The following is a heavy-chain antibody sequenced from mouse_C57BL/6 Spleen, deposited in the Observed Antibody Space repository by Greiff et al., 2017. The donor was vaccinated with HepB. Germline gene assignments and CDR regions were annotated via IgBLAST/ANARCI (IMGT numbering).Heavy chain of an antibody. D-gene: IGHD3-2*02. J-gene: IGHJ4*01. Sequence: VQLQQPGTELVKPGASVKLSCKASGYTFTSYWMHWVKQRPGQGLEWIGNINPSNGGTNYNEKFKSKATLTVDKSSSTAYMQLSSLTSEDSAVYYCANSSGYFYDAMDYWGQGTSVTVSS. CDR2: INPSNGGT. CDR3: ANSSGYFYDAMDY. CDR1: GYTFTSYW. V-gene: IGHV1-53*01.